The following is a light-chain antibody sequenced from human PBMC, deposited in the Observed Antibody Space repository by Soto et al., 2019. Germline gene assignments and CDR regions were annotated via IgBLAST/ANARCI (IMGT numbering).Light chain of an antibody. Sequence: DIQMIQSPATLSASVGDRITITCRASENIFKYVAWYQQTSGRAPNLLIYAASDLESGVPSRFSGSGSGTAFSLTIDNLQPNDSATYYCQHYNSRSIAFGGGTKVDVK. CDR1: ENIFKY. CDR3: QHYNSRSIA. J-gene: IGKJ4*01. V-gene: IGKV1-5*01. CDR2: AAS.